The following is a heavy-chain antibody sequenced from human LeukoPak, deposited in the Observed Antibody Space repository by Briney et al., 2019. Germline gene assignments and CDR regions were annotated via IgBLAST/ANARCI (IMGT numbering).Heavy chain of an antibody. J-gene: IGHJ1*01. V-gene: IGHV3-23*01. CDR3: AKEGAGSSNRYFQH. Sequence: GGSLRLSCAASGFTFSTYAMNWVRQAPGKGLEWVSVISGSGSYTYYADSVKGRFTISSENSKNTLYLQMNSLRADDTAVYYCAKEGAGSSNRYFQHWGQGTLVTVSS. CDR2: ISGSGSYT. CDR1: GFTFSTYA. D-gene: IGHD2-15*01.